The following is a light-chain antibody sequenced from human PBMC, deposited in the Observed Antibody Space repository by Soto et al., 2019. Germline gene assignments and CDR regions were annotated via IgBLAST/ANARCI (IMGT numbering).Light chain of an antibody. Sequence: QSALTQPASVSGSPGQSITISCTGTSSDVGGYNYVSWYQQHPGKAPKFMIYDVSNRPSGVSNRFSGSKSGNTASLTISGXXXEDEADYYCCSYTTSNTRQIVFGTGTKVTVL. V-gene: IGLV2-14*01. CDR1: SSDVGGYNY. J-gene: IGLJ1*01. CDR3: CSYTTSNTRQIV. CDR2: DVS.